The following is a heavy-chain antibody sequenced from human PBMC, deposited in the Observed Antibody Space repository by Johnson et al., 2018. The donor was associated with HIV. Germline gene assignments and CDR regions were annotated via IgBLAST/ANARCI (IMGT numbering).Heavy chain of an antibody. CDR1: GFTVSSNY. J-gene: IGHJ3*02. D-gene: IGHD5-18*01. Sequence: EVQLVESGGGLVQPGGSLRLSCAASGFTVSSNYMSWVRQAPGKGLELVSVIYSGGSTYYADSVKGRFTISRDNSKNSLYLQMNSLRAEDTAVYYCARWVDTTFDIWGQGTMVTVSS. V-gene: IGHV3-66*01. CDR3: ARWVDTTFDI. CDR2: IYSGGST.